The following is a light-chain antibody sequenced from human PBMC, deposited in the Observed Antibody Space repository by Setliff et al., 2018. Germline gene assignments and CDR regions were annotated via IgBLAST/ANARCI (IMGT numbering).Light chain of an antibody. CDR2: DVN. J-gene: IGLJ3*02. Sequence: QSVLTQPASVSGSPGQSITISCTGSSSDVGGCSYVSWYQQHPDKAPQLMIYDVNKRPSGVSNRFSGSKSGNTASLTISGLQVEDEADYFCCSYAGNRLCVFGGGTKVPVL. V-gene: IGLV2-23*02. CDR3: CSYAGNRLCV. CDR1: SSDVGGCSY.